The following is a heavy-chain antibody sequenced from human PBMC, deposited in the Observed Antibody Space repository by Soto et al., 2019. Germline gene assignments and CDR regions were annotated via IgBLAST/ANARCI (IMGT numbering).Heavy chain of an antibody. J-gene: IGHJ6*03. D-gene: IGHD3-3*01. CDR1: GFTFSGSA. V-gene: IGHV3-73*01. CDR3: SRQASDFWSGKPQYYMDV. Sequence: EVQLVESGGGLVQPGGSLKLSCAASGFTFSGSAMHWVRQASGKGLEWVGRIRSKGNNYATAYGASLKGRFTISRDDSKNTAYLQMNSLRTEDTAVYYCSRQASDFWSGKPQYYMDVWGKGTRVTVSS. CDR2: IRSKGNNYAT.